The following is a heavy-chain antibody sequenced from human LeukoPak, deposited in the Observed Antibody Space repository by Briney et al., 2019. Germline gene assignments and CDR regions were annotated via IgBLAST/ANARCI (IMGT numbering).Heavy chain of an antibody. Sequence: GGSLRLSCAASEFTFSSYAMHWVRQAPGKGLEWVSVISYDGSNEYYADSVKGRFTISRDISKNTLYLQMNSPRAEDTAVYYCATKIKGSYYDSSGPWWYFDYWGQGTLVTVSS. J-gene: IGHJ4*02. CDR1: EFTFSSYA. CDR3: ATKIKGSYYDSSGPWWYFDY. CDR2: ISYDGSNE. V-gene: IGHV3-30-3*01. D-gene: IGHD3-22*01.